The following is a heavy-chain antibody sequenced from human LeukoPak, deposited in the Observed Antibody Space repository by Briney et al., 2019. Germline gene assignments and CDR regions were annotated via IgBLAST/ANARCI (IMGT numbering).Heavy chain of an antibody. V-gene: IGHV3-30*03. J-gene: IGHJ4*02. CDR2: ISYDGSNK. Sequence: GGSLRLSCAASGFTFSSYGMHWVRQAPGKGPEWVAVISYDGSNKYYADSVKGRFTISRDNSKNTLYLQMNSLRAEDTAVYYCARDRGGRSGLDDWGQGTLVIVSS. CDR3: ARDRGGRSGLDD. D-gene: IGHD2-15*01. CDR1: GFTFSSYG.